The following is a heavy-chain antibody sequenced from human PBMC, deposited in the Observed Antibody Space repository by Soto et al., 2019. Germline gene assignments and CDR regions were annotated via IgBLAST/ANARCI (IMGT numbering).Heavy chain of an antibody. D-gene: IGHD3-22*01. V-gene: IGHV3-33*01. CDR1: GFTFSSYG. CDR3: ARDAYYYDSSGYYYPYWYFDL. Sequence: QVQLVESGGGVVQPGRSLRLSCAASGFTFSSYGMHWVRQAPGKGLEWVAVIWYDGSNKYYADSVKGRFTISRDNSKNTLNLQMNSLRAEDTAVYYCARDAYYYDSSGYYYPYWYFDLWGRGTLVTVSS. J-gene: IGHJ2*01. CDR2: IWYDGSNK.